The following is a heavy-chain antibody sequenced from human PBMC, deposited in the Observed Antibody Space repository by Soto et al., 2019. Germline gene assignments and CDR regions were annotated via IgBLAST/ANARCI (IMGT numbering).Heavy chain of an antibody. Sequence: ASVKVSCKASGYTFTSYDINWVRQATGQGLEWMGWMNPNSGNTGYAQKFQGRVTMTRNTSISTAYMELSSLNSDDTAVYYCATPTPLRGAMITNINFDFWGQGTPVTVS. D-gene: IGHD3-10*01. CDR3: ATPTPLRGAMITNINFDF. CDR1: GYTFTSYD. V-gene: IGHV1-8*01. J-gene: IGHJ4*02. CDR2: MNPNSGNT.